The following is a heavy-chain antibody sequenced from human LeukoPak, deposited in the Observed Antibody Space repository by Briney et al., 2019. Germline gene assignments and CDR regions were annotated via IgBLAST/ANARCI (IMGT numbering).Heavy chain of an antibody. V-gene: IGHV5-51*01. D-gene: IGHD3-22*01. J-gene: IGHJ4*02. Sequence: GESLKISCKGSGYSFTSYWIGWVRQMPRKGLEWMGIIDPGDSDTRYSPSFQGQVTISVDKSISTAYLQWSSLKASDTAMYYCARRSYYDTSGYYCDYWGQGTLVTVSS. CDR1: GYSFTSYW. CDR3: ARRSYYDTSGYYCDY. CDR2: IDPGDSDT.